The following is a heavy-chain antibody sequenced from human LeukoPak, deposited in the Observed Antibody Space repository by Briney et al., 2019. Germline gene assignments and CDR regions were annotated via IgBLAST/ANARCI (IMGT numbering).Heavy chain of an antibody. V-gene: IGHV4-39*07. CDR1: GGSISSSSYY. Sequence: SETLSLTCTVSGGSISSSSYYWGWIRQPPGKGLEWIGSIYYSGSTYYNPSLKSRVTISVDTSKNQFSLKLSSVTAADTAVYYCARERRGAWNYEGGNWLDPWGQGTLVTVSS. CDR3: ARERRGAWNYEGGNWLDP. J-gene: IGHJ5*02. D-gene: IGHD1-7*01. CDR2: IYYSGST.